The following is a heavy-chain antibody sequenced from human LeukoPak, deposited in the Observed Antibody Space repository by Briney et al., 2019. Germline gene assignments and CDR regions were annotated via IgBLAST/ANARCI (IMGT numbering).Heavy chain of an antibody. J-gene: IGHJ5*02. CDR2: IYHSGST. CDR3: ARGRRWNYQAYNWFDP. D-gene: IGHD1-7*01. V-gene: IGHV4-38-2*02. CDR1: GYSISSGYY. Sequence: SETLSLTCSVSGYSISSGYYWGWIRQPPGKGLEWIGSIYHSGSTYYNPSLKSRVTISVDTSKNQFSLKLSSVTAADTAVYYCARGRRWNYQAYNWFDPWGQGTLVTVSS.